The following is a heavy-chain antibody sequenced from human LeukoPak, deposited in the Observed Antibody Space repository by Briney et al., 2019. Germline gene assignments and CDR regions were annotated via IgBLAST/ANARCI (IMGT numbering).Heavy chain of an antibody. CDR2: ISSSSSYI. J-gene: IGHJ6*02. CDR1: GFTFGSYS. V-gene: IGHV3-21*01. Sequence: GGSLRLSCAASGFTFGSYSMNWVRQAPGKGLEWVSSISSSSSYIYYADSVKGRFTISRDNAKNSLYLQMNSLRAEDTAVYYCARVLGYYYYYGMDVWGQGTTVTVSS. CDR3: ARVLGYYYYYGMDV.